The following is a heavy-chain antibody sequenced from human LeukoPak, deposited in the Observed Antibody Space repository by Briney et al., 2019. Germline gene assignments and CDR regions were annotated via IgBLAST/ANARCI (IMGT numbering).Heavy chain of an antibody. CDR2: ISAYNGNT. CDR1: GYTFTTYG. D-gene: IGHD3-22*01. V-gene: IGHV1-18*01. Sequence: GASVKVSCKASGYTFTTYGISWVRQAPGQGLEWMGWISAYNGNTNYAQKLQGRVTMTTDTSTSTAYMELRSLRSDDTAVYYCARDGGEYYYDSSGYYYRYYYGMDVWGQGTTVTVSS. J-gene: IGHJ6*02. CDR3: ARDGGEYYYDSSGYYYRYYYGMDV.